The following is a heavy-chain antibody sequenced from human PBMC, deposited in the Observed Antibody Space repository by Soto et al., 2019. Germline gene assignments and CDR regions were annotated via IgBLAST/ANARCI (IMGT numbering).Heavy chain of an antibody. D-gene: IGHD2-15*01. Sequence: QLQLQESGSGLVKPSQTLSLTCAVSGGSISSGGYSWSWIRQPPGKGLEWIGDIYHSGRTYYNPSLKSRVTISVDRSKKQFSLKLSSVTAADTAVYYGVRASGYCSGGSCPVGWFDPWGQGTLVTVSS. CDR1: GGSISSGGYS. V-gene: IGHV4-30-2*01. CDR3: VRASGYCSGGSCPVGWFDP. J-gene: IGHJ5*02. CDR2: IYHSGRT.